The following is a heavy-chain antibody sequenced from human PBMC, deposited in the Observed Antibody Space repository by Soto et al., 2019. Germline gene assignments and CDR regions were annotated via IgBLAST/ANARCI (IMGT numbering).Heavy chain of an antibody. CDR3: AQALVFTGGDGFDI. Sequence: QVRLQEWGPGLVKPSQTLSLKCSVSGGSITTGGRYWSWIRQLPGKGLEWIGDIYYSGNTYYNASLKRRVTISVEAAKIHFSLKVSSVTAAETAVYYCAQALVFTGGDGFDIWGQGRLVTVSS. CDR1: GGSITTGGRY. V-gene: IGHV4-31*02. J-gene: IGHJ3*02. CDR2: IYYSGNT. D-gene: IGHD6-6*01.